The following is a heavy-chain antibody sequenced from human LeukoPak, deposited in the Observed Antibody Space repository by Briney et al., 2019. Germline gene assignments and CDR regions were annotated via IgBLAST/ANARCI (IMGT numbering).Heavy chain of an antibody. Sequence: GGSLRLSCAASGFTFSSYSMNWVRQAPGKGLEWVSSISSSSSYIYYADSVKGRFTISRDNAKNSLYLQMNSLRAEDTAVYYCARTVTSSGWPYDYWGQGTLVTASS. D-gene: IGHD6-19*01. CDR1: GFTFSSYS. J-gene: IGHJ4*02. CDR2: ISSSSSYI. V-gene: IGHV3-21*01. CDR3: ARTVTSSGWPYDY.